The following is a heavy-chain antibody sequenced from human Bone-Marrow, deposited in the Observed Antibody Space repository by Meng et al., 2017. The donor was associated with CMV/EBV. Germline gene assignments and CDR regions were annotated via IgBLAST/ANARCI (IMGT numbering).Heavy chain of an antibody. CDR1: GFTFSSYA. Sequence: GESLKISCAASGFTFSSYAMHWVRQAPGKGLEWVAVISYDGSNKYYEDSVKGRFTISRDNSKNTLYLQMNSLRAEDTAVYYCARDREVPAAIEYSFDYGGQGTLVTVSS. V-gene: IGHV3-30-3*01. D-gene: IGHD2-2*02. J-gene: IGHJ4*02. CDR3: ARDREVPAAIEYSFDY. CDR2: ISYDGSNK.